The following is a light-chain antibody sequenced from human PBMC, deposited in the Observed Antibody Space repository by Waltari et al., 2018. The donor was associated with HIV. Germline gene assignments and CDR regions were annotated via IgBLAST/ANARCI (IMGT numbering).Light chain of an antibody. Sequence: SSELTQDPAVSVALGQTVRITCQGGSLRSYYASWYQQKPGQAPVLVIYGKNNRPPGIPDRFSGSSSGNTASLTITGAQAEDEADYYCNSRDSSGNHLRVFGGGTKLTVL. V-gene: IGLV3-19*01. CDR3: NSRDSSGNHLRV. CDR1: SLRSYY. J-gene: IGLJ2*01. CDR2: GKN.